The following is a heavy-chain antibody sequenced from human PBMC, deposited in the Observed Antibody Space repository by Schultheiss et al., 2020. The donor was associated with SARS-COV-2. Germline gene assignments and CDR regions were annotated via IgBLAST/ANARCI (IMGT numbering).Heavy chain of an antibody. J-gene: IGHJ4*02. V-gene: IGHV3-30*14. CDR2: ISYDGSNK. Sequence: GGSLRLSCTASGFTFSSYAIHWVRQAPGKGLEWVAVISYDGSNKYYAGSVKGRFTISRDNSKNTLYLQMNSLRAEDTAVYYCARVRGGGDFDYWGQGTLVTVSS. CDR3: ARVRGGGDFDY. CDR1: GFTFSSYA. D-gene: IGHD2-15*01.